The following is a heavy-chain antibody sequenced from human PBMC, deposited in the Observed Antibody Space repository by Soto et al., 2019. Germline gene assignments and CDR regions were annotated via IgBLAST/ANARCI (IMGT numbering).Heavy chain of an antibody. J-gene: IGHJ5*02. CDR1: GGSISSGGYY. V-gene: IGHV4-31*03. CDR2: IYYSGST. D-gene: IGHD6-13*01. CDR3: ARETRHIAAAGISP. Sequence: QVQLQESGPGLVKPSQTLSLTCTVSGGSISSGGYYWSWIRQHPGKGLEWIGYIYYSGSTYYNPSPKSRVTLSVDTSKNQFSLKLSSVTAADTAVYYCARETRHIAAAGISPWGQGTLVTVSS.